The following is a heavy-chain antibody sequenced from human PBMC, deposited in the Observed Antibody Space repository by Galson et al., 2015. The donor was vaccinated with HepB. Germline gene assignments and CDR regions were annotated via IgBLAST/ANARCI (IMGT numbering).Heavy chain of an antibody. D-gene: IGHD1-26*01. CDR3: ARDEAYSGSYYSPFDY. CDR1: GFTFSSYA. V-gene: IGHV3-23*01. Sequence: SLRLSCAASGFTFSSYAMSWVRQAPGKGLEWVSSISGSGSNTYSADSVKGRFTISRDNSKNTLYLQMNSLRAEDTAVYYCARDEAYSGSYYSPFDYWGQGTLVTVSS. CDR2: ISGSGSNT. J-gene: IGHJ4*02.